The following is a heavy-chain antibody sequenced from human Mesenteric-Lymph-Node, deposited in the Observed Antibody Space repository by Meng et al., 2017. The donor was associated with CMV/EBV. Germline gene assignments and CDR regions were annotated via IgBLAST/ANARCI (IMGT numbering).Heavy chain of an antibody. CDR1: GGSVRRAAYS. J-gene: IGHJ4*02. V-gene: IGHV4-61*08. CDR3: ARGENRGSSGFDS. D-gene: IGHD7-27*01. CDR2: ISYSGST. Sequence: VSGGSVRRAAYSWSWIRQTPGKGLEWIGYISYSGSTNYHPSLRSRVTISLDTSRNQFSLKLTSVTAADTAVYYCARGENRGSSGFDSWGQGTLVTVSS.